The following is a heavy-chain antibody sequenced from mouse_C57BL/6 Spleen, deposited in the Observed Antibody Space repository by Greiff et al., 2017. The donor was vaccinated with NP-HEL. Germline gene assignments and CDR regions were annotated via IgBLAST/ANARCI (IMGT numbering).Heavy chain of an antibody. CDR3: ARHEPPYYGSSYGWFAY. D-gene: IGHD1-1*01. V-gene: IGHV5-9*01. CDR2: ISGGGGNT. J-gene: IGHJ3*01. CDR1: GFTFSSYT. Sequence: EVMLVESGGGLVKPGGSLKLSCAASGFTFSSYTMSWVRQTPEKRLEWVATISGGGGNTYYPDSVKGRFTISRDNAKNTLYLQMSSLRSEDTALYYCARHEPPYYGSSYGWFAYWGQGTLVTVSA.